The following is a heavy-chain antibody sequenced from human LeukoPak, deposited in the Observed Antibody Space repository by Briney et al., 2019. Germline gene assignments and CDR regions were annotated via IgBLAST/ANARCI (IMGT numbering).Heavy chain of an antibody. D-gene: IGHD1-26*01. CDR3: ARDRNRYSGSYYDY. CDR2: ISAYNGNT. J-gene: IGHJ4*02. V-gene: IGHV1-18*01. CDR1: GGTFSSYA. Sequence: ASVKVSCKASGGTFSSYAISWVRQAPGQGLEWMGWISAYNGNTNYAQKLQGRVTMTTDTSTSAAYMELRSLRSDDTAVYYCARDRNRYSGSYYDYWGQGTLVTVSS.